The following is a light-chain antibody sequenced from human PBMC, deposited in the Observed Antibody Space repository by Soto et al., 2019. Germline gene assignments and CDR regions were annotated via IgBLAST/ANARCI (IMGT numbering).Light chain of an antibody. V-gene: IGLV3-25*02. CDR1: ALPQQY. J-gene: IGLJ2*01. CDR3: QSADSSGHYVV. CDR2: KDT. Sequence: SYELTQPPSVSVSPGQTARITCSGDALPQQYAYWYQQKPGQAPMLMMYKDTERPSAIPERFSGSHSGTTVTLTISGAQAEDEAVYYCQSADSSGHYVVFGGGTKLTVL.